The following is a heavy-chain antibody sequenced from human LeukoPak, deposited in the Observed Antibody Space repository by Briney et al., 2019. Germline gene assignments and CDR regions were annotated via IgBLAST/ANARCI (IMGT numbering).Heavy chain of an antibody. D-gene: IGHD5-18*01. CDR2: IRYDGSNK. Sequence: QPGGSLRLSCAASGFTFSSYGMHWVRQAPGKGLEWVAFIRYDGSNKYYADSVKGRFTISRDNSKNTLYLQMNSLRAEDTAVYYCARWIQLWRSFDYWGQGTLVTVSS. J-gene: IGHJ4*02. V-gene: IGHV3-30*02. CDR1: GFTFSSYG. CDR3: ARWIQLWRSFDY.